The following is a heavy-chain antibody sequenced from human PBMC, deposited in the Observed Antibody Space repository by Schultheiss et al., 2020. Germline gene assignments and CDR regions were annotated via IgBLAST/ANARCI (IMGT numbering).Heavy chain of an antibody. V-gene: IGHV1-46*01. CDR3: ANGYSGSRTFDY. D-gene: IGHD1-26*01. Sequence: ASVKVSCKASGYPFTTYYIHWVRQAPGQGLEWMGIINPSGGNTYYAQKFQGRVAMTRDTSTTTVYMELSSLRSDDTAMYYCANGYSGSRTFDYWGQGTLVTVSS. CDR1: GYPFTTYY. J-gene: IGHJ4*02. CDR2: INPSGGNT.